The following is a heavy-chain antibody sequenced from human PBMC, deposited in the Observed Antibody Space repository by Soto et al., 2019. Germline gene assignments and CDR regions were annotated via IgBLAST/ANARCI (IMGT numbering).Heavy chain of an antibody. D-gene: IGHD3-16*01. J-gene: IGHJ4*02. CDR1: GFTFSSYA. V-gene: IGHV3-30-3*01. Sequence: RAARLSWAASGFTFSSYAMHWVRQAPGKGLEWVAVISYDGSNKYYADSVKGRFTISRDNSKNTLYLQMNSLRAEDTAVYYCARAYEGDYLDYWGQGTLVTVSS. CDR2: ISYDGSNK. CDR3: ARAYEGDYLDY.